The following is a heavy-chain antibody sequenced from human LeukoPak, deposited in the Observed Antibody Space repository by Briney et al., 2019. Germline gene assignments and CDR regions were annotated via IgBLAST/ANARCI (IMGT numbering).Heavy chain of an antibody. CDR1: GYTLTELS. CDR2: FDPEDGET. CDR3: ATLPPEYSSGWYFDY. D-gene: IGHD6-19*01. Sequence: GASVKVSCKVSGYTLTELSMHWVRQAPGKGLEWMGGFDPEDGETIYAQKFQGRVTMTEDTSTDTAYMELSSLRSEDTAVYYCATLPPEYSSGWYFDYWGQGTLVTVSS. V-gene: IGHV1-24*01. J-gene: IGHJ4*02.